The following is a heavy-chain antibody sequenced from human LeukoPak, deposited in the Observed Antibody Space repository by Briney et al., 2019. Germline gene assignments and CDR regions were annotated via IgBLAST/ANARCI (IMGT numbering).Heavy chain of an antibody. V-gene: IGHV1-2*02. CDR3: ARKSASGNYPLDS. D-gene: IGHD3-10*01. Sequence: ASVKLSCKASGYTFTGYYKHWVRQAPGQGLEWMGWINTNSGGTNYAQKFQGRVTMTRDTSISKAYMELSSLRAEDTALYYCARKSASGNYPLDSGGQGTLVTVSS. CDR2: INTNSGGT. CDR1: GYTFTGYY. J-gene: IGHJ4*02.